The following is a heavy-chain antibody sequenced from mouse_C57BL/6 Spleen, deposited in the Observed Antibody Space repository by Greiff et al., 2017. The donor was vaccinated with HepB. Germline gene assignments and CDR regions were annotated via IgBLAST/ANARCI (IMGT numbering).Heavy chain of an antibody. D-gene: IGHD1-1*01. Sequence: EVMLVESGGDLVKPGGSLKLSCAASGFTFSSYGMSWVRQTPDKRLEWVATISSGGSYTYYPDSVKGRFTISRDNAKNTLYLQMSSLKSEDTAMYYCARHYYGSSSYFDYWGQGTTLTVSS. CDR1: GFTFSSYG. CDR2: ISSGGSYT. V-gene: IGHV5-6*01. J-gene: IGHJ2*01. CDR3: ARHYYGSSSYFDY.